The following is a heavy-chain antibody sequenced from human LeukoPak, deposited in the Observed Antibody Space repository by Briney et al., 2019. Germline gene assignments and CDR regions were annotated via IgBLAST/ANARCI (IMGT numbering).Heavy chain of an antibody. Sequence: PGGSLRLSCAASGFTFNTHGMHWVRQAPGKGLEWVAVIWYDGSNKYYADSVKGRFTISRDNSKNMVYLEMNSLRAEDTTMYYCARDRVGYCASISCFTFDNWGQGTLVTVSS. J-gene: IGHJ4*02. CDR3: ARDRVGYCASISCFTFDN. CDR2: IWYDGSNK. D-gene: IGHD2-2*01. V-gene: IGHV3-33*01. CDR1: GFTFNTHG.